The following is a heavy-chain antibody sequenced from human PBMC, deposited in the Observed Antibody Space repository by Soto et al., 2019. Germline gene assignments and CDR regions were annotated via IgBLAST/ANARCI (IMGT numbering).Heavy chain of an antibody. CDR1: GFAFSSYA. CDR3: AKLVGVSPIDC. J-gene: IGHJ4*02. V-gene: IGHV3-23*01. D-gene: IGHD1-26*01. Sequence: EVQLLESGGGLVQPGGSLRLSCAASGFAFSSYAMSWVRQAPGKGLEWVSIIKSSGDYTYYADSVKGRFTISRDNSKNTLYLQVNSLKAEDTAVYYCAKLVGVSPIDCWGQGTLVTVSS. CDR2: IKSSGDYT.